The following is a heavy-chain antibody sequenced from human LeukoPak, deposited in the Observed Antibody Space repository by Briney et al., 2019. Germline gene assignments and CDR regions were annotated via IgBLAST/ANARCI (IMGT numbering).Heavy chain of an antibody. J-gene: IGHJ5*02. CDR2: IYPDGINN. CDR3: ALERKSIGGNCFEA. V-gene: IGHV3-30*04. CDR1: GLTFSSYS. D-gene: IGHD2-8*01. Sequence: GRSLRLSCVASGLTFSSYSFHWVRQAPGKGLEWVALIYPDGINNNYVDYLKGRFTISRDKSKDTVYLELNSLTAEETAVYFFALERKSIGGNCFEAWGRGTPVAAS.